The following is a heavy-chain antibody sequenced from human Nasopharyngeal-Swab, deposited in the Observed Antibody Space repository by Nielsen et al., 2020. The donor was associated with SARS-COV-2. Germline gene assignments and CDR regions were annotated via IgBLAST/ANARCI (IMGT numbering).Heavy chain of an antibody. D-gene: IGHD3-16*01. Sequence: GESLKISCSASGFSFSDFHMNWIRQTPGKGLEWISYINNRGSTIYYADAVKGRFTISRDNAKHSLYLEMNSLRDEDTAMYYCVRDDQFGFDIWGQGTMVTVSS. CDR2: INNRGSTI. J-gene: IGHJ3*02. CDR3: VRDDQFGFDI. V-gene: IGHV3-11*04. CDR1: GFSFSDFH.